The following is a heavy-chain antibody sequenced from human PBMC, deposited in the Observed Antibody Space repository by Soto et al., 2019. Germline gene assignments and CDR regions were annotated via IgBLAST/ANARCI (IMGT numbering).Heavy chain of an antibody. D-gene: IGHD2-15*01. V-gene: IGHV1-3*01. CDR2: IIAGNGNT. J-gene: IGHJ5*02. Sequence: GASVKVSCKASGYTFTSFAIHWVRQAPGQRLEWMGWIIAGNGNTKYSQKFQGRVSITRDTSASTVYMELSSLRSEDTAVYYCATGPVVITATGFDPWGQGTLVT. CDR1: GYTFTSFA. CDR3: ATGPVVITATGFDP.